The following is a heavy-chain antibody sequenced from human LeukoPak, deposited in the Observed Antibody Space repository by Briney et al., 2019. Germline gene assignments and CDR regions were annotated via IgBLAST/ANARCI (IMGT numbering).Heavy chain of an antibody. V-gene: IGHV4-34*01. CDR2: INHSGST. CDR1: GGSFSGYY. D-gene: IGHD3-3*01. J-gene: IGHJ5*02. CDR3: ARGAYYDFWSGYPKYNWFDP. Sequence: SETLSLTCAVYGGSFSGYYWSWIRQPPGKGREWVGEINHSGSTNYNPSLKSGVTISVDTSKNQFSLKLSSVTAADTAVYYCARGAYYDFWSGYPKYNWFDPWGQGTLVTVSS.